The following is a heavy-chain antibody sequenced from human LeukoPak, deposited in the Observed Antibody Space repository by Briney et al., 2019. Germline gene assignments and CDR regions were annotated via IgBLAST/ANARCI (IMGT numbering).Heavy chain of an antibody. J-gene: IGHJ4*02. CDR1: GFTFSSYS. D-gene: IGHD2/OR15-2a*01. Sequence: GGSLRLSCAASGFTFSSYSMNWVRQAPGKGLEWVSYISSSSSTIYYADSVKGRFTISRDNAKNSLYLQMNSLRAEDTAVYYCARAALEYPSEVDYWGQGTLVTVSS. CDR2: ISSSSSTI. V-gene: IGHV3-48*01. CDR3: ARAALEYPSEVDY.